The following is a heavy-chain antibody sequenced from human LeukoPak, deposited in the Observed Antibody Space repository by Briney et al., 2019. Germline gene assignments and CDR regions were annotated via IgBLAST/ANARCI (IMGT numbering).Heavy chain of an antibody. Sequence: HPGGSLRLSCAASGFTFSSYAMHWVRQAPGKGLEWVAVISYDGSNKYYADSVKGRFTISRDNSKNTLYLQMNSLRADDTAVYYCARVGYSHTYTYFDYWGQGTLVTVSS. CDR1: GFTFSSYA. D-gene: IGHD5-12*01. J-gene: IGHJ4*02. CDR3: ARVGYSHTYTYFDY. CDR2: ISYDGSNK. V-gene: IGHV3-30-3*01.